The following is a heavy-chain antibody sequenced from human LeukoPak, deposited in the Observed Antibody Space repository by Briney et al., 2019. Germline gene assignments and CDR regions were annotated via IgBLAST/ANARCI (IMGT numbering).Heavy chain of an antibody. CDR2: IYYTGRT. V-gene: IGHV4-39*01. Sequence: SETLSLTCTVSGGSISSSSHSWGWIRQPPGKGLEWAGSIYYTGRTYDNPSLKSRVTISVDTSKNQFSLKLSSVTAADTAVYYCAQSLGSRNWIGNWFDPWGQGTLVTVSS. J-gene: IGHJ5*02. CDR3: AQSLGSRNWIGNWFDP. CDR1: GGSISSSSHS. D-gene: IGHD6-13*01.